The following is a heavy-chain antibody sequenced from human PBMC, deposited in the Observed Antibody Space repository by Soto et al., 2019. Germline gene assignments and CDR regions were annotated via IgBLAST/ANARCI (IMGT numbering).Heavy chain of an antibody. V-gene: IGHV1-3*04. CDR1: GYTFTSYS. Sequence: QVQLVQSRAEVTKPGASVKVSCKAFGYTFTSYSMHWVRQAPGQRLEWMGWINTDNGKTRDSQKFQDRVTLTRDTSANTAYMEVSSLTSEDTAVYYCARAGNCTSTTCFSGWLDPWGQGTLVSVSS. CDR3: ARAGNCTSTTCFSGWLDP. J-gene: IGHJ5*02. CDR2: INTDNGKT. D-gene: IGHD2-2*01.